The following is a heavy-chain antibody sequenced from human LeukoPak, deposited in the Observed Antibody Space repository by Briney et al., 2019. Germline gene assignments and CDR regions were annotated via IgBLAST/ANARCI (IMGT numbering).Heavy chain of an antibody. Sequence: SEILSLTCTVSGGSISSYYWSWIRQPAGKGLEWIGRIYTSGSTNYNPSLKSRVTMSVDTSRNQFSLKLSSVTAADTAVYYCARALSLWFGGFNYYYMDVWGKGTTVTVSS. CDR1: GGSISSYY. J-gene: IGHJ6*03. V-gene: IGHV4-4*07. CDR2: IYTSGST. CDR3: ARALSLWFGGFNYYYMDV. D-gene: IGHD3-10*01.